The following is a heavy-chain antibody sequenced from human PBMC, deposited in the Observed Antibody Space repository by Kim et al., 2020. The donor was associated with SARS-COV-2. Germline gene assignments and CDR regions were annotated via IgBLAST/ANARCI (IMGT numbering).Heavy chain of an antibody. Sequence: SETLSLTCTVSGESFSSSRYYWSWIRQPPGKGLEWIGSIYYSGSTYSNPSLKSRVTISVDTSKNQFSLTLISVTAADTAVYYCARQLIVATIFNVGGRYFDSWGQGTPVTASS. CDR2: IYYSGST. D-gene: IGHD5-12*01. J-gene: IGHJ4*02. CDR1: GESFSSSRYY. CDR3: ARQLIVATIFNVGGRYFDS. V-gene: IGHV4-39*01.